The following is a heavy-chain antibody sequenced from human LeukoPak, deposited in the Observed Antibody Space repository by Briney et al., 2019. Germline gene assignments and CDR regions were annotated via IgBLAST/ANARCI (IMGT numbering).Heavy chain of an antibody. CDR2: ISSSSSYI. V-gene: IGHV3-21*01. J-gene: IGHJ4*02. D-gene: IGHD4-23*01. Sequence: KPGGSLRLSCAASGFTFSSYSMNWVRQAPGKGLGWVSSISSSSSYIYYADSVKGRFTISRDNAKNSLYLQMNSLRAEDTAVYYCARATVARDTASDYWGQGTLVTVSS. CDR3: ARATVARDTASDY. CDR1: GFTFSSYS.